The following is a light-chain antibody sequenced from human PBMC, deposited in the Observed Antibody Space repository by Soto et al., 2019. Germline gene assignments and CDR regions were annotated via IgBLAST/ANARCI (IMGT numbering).Light chain of an antibody. CDR1: QSVSSSY. Sequence: EIVLTQSPGTLSLSPGERATLSCRASQSVSSSYLAWYQQKPGQAPRQLIYGASSRATGIPARFSGSGSGTDFTLTITRLAPEDFAVYYCQHYRTSFGGGTRVEIK. CDR3: QHYRTS. V-gene: IGKV3-20*01. J-gene: IGKJ4*01. CDR2: GAS.